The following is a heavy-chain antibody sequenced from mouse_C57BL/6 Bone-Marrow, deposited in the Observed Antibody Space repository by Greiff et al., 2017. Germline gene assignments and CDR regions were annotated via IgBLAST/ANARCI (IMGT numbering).Heavy chain of an antibody. CDR2: IDPNSGGT. J-gene: IGHJ4*01. CDR1: GYTFTSYW. CDR3: ARRRLRGAMDY. D-gene: IGHD2-4*01. V-gene: IGHV1-72*01. Sequence: QVQLQQPGAELVKPGASVKLSCKASGYTFTSYWMHWVKKRPGRGLEWIGRIDPNSGGTKYNEKFKSKATLTVDKHSSTAYMQLSSLTSEDSAVYYCARRRLRGAMDYWGQGTSVTVSS.